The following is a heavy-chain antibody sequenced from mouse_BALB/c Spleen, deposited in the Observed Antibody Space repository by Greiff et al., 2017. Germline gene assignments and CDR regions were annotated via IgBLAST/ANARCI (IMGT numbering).Heavy chain of an antibody. V-gene: IGHV1-67*01. J-gene: IGHJ3*01. CDR3: ARDYYGSSWFAY. CDR2: ISTYYGNT. CDR1: GYTFTDYA. Sequence: VMLVESGPELVRPGVSVKISCKGSGYTFTDYAMHWVKQSHAKSLEWIGVISTYYGNTNYNQKFKGKATMTVDKSSSTAYMELARLTSEDSAIYYCARDYYGSSWFAYWGQGTLVTVSA. D-gene: IGHD1-1*01.